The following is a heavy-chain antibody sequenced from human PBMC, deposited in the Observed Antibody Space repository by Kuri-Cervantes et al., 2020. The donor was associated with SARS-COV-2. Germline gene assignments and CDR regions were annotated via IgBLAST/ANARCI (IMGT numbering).Heavy chain of an antibody. CDR2: IIPIFGTA. D-gene: IGHD2-2*02. J-gene: IGHJ3*02. CDR3: ARDMRGDCSSTSCYRDAFDI. Sequence: SVKVSCKASGGTFSSYASSWVRQAPGQGLEWMGGIIPIFGTANYAQKFQGRVTITTDESTSTAYMELSSLRSEDTAVYYCARDMRGDCSSTSCYRDAFDIWGQGTMVTVSS. CDR1: GGTFSSYA. V-gene: IGHV1-69*05.